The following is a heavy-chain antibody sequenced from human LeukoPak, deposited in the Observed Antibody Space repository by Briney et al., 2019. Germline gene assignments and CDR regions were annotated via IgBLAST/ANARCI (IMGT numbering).Heavy chain of an antibody. J-gene: IGHJ3*02. CDR3: AREGIYCSGGSCRDAFDI. V-gene: IGHV1-18*01. CDR2: ISAYNGNT. D-gene: IGHD2-15*01. CDR1: GYTFTSYG. Sequence: ASVKVSCKASGYTFTSYGISWVRQAPGQGLEWVGWISAYNGNTNYAQKLQGRVTMTTDTSTSTAYMELRSLRSDDTAVYYCAREGIYCSGGSCRDAFDIWGQGTMVTVSS.